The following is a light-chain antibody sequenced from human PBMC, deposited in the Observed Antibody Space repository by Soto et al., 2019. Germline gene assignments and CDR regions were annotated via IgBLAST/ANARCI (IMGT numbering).Light chain of an antibody. V-gene: IGLV1-44*01. J-gene: IGLJ2*01. CDR1: NSNIGRNT. CDR2: TNN. CDR3: AAWDDSLNGVV. Sequence: QLVLTQPPSASGTPGQSVTISCSGSNSNIGRNTVNWYQQLPGTAPKLLIYTNNQRPSGVPDRFSGSKSGTSASVAISGLQSGDEADYYCAAWDDSLNGVVFGGGTKLTVL.